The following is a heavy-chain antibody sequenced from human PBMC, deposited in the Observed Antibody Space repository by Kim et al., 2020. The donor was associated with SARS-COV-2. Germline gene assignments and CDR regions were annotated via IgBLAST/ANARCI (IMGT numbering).Heavy chain of an antibody. J-gene: IGHJ6*02. CDR1: GFMFSTFW. Sequence: GGSLRLSCGASGFMFSTFWMSWVRQAPGKGLEWVANIRHDETEKYYADSVKGRFTISRDNAKNSVFLQMNRLTADDTAVYYCVRIEGVLRNFDGSYGLDVWGQGTTVTVSS. V-gene: IGHV3-7*03. CDR2: IRHDETEK. D-gene: IGHD3-9*01. CDR3: VRIEGVLRNFDGSYGLDV.